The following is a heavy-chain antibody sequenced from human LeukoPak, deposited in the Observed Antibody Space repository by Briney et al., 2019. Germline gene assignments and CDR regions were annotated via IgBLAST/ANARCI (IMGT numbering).Heavy chain of an antibody. CDR3: ARAGSSGSGYVDY. V-gene: IGHV4-34*01. CDR2: INHSGST. J-gene: IGHJ4*02. Sequence: SETLSLTCAVYGGSFSGYYWSWIRQPPGKGLEWIGEINHSGSTNYNPSLKSRVTISVDTSKNQFSLKLSSVTAADTAVYYCARAGSSGSGYVDYWGQGTLVTVSS. D-gene: IGHD6-19*01. CDR1: GGSFSGYY.